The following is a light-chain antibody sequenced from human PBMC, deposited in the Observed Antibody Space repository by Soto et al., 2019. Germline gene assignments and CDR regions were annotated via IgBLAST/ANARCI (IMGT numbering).Light chain of an antibody. V-gene: IGKV1-5*03. J-gene: IGKJ2*01. Sequence: DIRLTQSPSTLSASVGDRVTITFRASQSSSARLAWYQQKAGKAPRLLIYRASSLENGVPSRFRGSRSGTEFHLPISTLQPDDVAPDYCSQYVIKTEITVGHGTKLQI. CDR1: QSSSAR. CDR2: RAS. CDR3: SQYVIKTEIT.